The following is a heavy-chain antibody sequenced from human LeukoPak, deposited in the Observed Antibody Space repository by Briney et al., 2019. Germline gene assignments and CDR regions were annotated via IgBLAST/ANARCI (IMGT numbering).Heavy chain of an antibody. J-gene: IGHJ4*02. V-gene: IGHV3-53*04. CDR3: ARATYYYDSSGYYYDY. Sequence: GGSLRLSCAASGFTVSSYYMSWVRQAPGKGLEWVSVIYSGGSTYYADSVKGRFTISRHNSKNTLYLQMNSLRAEDTAVYYCARATYYYDSSGYYYDYWGQGTLVTVSS. D-gene: IGHD3-22*01. CDR2: IYSGGST. CDR1: GFTVSSYY.